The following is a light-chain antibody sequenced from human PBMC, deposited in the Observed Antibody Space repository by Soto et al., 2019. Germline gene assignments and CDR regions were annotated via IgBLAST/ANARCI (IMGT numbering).Light chain of an antibody. V-gene: IGLV1-47*02. CDR1: SSNIGSNY. J-gene: IGLJ3*02. Sequence: QSVLTQPPSASGTPGQRVTISCSGSSSNIGSNYVYWYQQLPGTAPKLLIYTNDQRPSGVPDRFSGSKSGTSASLAISGLRSEDEDDYYCAAWDDSLRGWVFGGGTKVTVL. CDR3: AAWDDSLRGWV. CDR2: TND.